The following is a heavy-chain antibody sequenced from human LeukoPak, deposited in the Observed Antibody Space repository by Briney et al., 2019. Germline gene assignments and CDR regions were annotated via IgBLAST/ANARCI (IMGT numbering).Heavy chain of an antibody. CDR2: ISYDGSNK. J-gene: IGHJ3*02. V-gene: IGHV3-30-3*01. D-gene: IGHD3-10*01. CDR3: ARLWFGELLVIYGAFDI. CDR1: GFTFSSYA. Sequence: GGSLRLSCAASGFTFSSYAMHWVRQAPGKGLEWVAVISYDGSNKYYADSVKGRFTISRDNSKNTLYLQMNSLRAEDTAVYYCARLWFGELLVIYGAFDIWGQGTMVTVSS.